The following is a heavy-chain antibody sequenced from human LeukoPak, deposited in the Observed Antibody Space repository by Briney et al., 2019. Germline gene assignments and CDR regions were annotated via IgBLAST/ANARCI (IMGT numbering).Heavy chain of an antibody. CDR1: GFTFSSYA. CDR3: AKQANSGSYWGDYYYYMDV. CDR2: ISGSGGST. D-gene: IGHD1-26*01. Sequence: GGSLRLSCAASGFTFSSYAMSWVRQAPGKGLEWVSAISGSGGSTYYADSVKGRFTISRDNSKNTLYLQMNSLRAEDTAVYYCAKQANSGSYWGDYYYYMDVWGKGTTVTVSS. J-gene: IGHJ6*03. V-gene: IGHV3-23*01.